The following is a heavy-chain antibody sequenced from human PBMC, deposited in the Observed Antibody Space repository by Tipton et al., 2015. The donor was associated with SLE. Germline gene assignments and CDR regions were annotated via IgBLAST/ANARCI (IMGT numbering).Heavy chain of an antibody. V-gene: IGHV3-48*01. CDR2: ISSSSSTI. J-gene: IGHJ4*02. CDR1: GFTVSSNY. Sequence: SLRLSCAASGFTVSSNYMSWVRQAPGKGLEWVSYISSSSSTIYYADSVKGRFTISRDNAKNSLYLQMNSLRAEDTAVYYCARFAWDYWGQGTLVTVSS. CDR3: ARFAWDY.